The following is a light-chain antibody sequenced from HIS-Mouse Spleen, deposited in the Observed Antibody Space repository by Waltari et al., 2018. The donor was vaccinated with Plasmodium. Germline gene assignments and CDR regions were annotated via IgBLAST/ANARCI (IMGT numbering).Light chain of an antibody. CDR1: QSISSY. J-gene: IGKJ1*01. CDR3: QQSYSTWT. V-gene: IGKV1-39*01. Sequence: DIQMTQSPSSLSACIGDRVTITCRASQSISSYLNWYQQKPGKAPKLLIYAASSLQSGVPSMFSGSRSGTDFTLTISSLQPEDFATYYCQQSYSTWTFGQGTKVEIK. CDR2: AAS.